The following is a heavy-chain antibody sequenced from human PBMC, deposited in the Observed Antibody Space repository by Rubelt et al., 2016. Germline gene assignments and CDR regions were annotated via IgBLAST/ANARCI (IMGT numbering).Heavy chain of an antibody. J-gene: IGHJ5*01. Sequence: AASGFTFSRSHVHWLRQAPGKGPEWVAFMSYDGGTAYYADSVKGRFTISRDNSRNTLYLQMNRLGPADTAVDFCARGMDHFETSSYYDSWGQGTLVTVSS. CDR1: GFTFSRSH. CDR2: MSYDGGTA. V-gene: IGHV3-30*04. D-gene: IGHD3-10*01. CDR3: ARGMDHFETSSYYDS.